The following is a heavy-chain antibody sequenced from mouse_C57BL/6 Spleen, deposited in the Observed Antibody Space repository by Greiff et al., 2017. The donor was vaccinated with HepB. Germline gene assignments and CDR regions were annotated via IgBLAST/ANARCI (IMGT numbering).Heavy chain of an antibody. Sequence: VQLQQSGPELVKPGASVKISCKASGYTFTDYYMNWVKQSHGKSLEWIGDINPNNGGTSYNQKFKGKATLTVDKSSSTAYMELRSLTSEDSAVYYCAHYDGPLGYAMDYWGQGTSVTVSS. D-gene: IGHD2-3*01. CDR1: GYTFTDYY. CDR2: INPNNGGT. V-gene: IGHV1-26*01. J-gene: IGHJ4*01. CDR3: AHYDGPLGYAMDY.